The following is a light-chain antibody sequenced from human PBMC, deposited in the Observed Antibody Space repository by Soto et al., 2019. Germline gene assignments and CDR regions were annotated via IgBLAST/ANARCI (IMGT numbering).Light chain of an antibody. J-gene: IGKJ4*01. CDR2: KAS. CDR3: QQYVAYPLT. CDR1: QSIADW. Sequence: DIHMTQSPSTLSASVGDRVTIPCRASQSIADWLAWYQQKPGKAPKLLIYKASTLESGVPSRFSGSGSGTEFTLTISSLQPDDFATYSCQQYVAYPLTVGGGTKVDIK. V-gene: IGKV1-5*03.